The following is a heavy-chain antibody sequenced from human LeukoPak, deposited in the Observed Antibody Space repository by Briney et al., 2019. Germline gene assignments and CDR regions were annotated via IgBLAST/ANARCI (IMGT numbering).Heavy chain of an antibody. CDR1: GYSFASYG. V-gene: IGHV1-18*01. J-gene: IGHJ4*02. CDR2: IKTYNGNT. CDR3: ASELRRVDY. D-gene: IGHD4-17*01. Sequence: ASVKVSCKASGYSFASYGIIWVRQAPGHGLEWMGWIKTYNGNTNYAQKFQGRVTLTTDTSTRTAYMELRSLTSEDTAMYYCASELRRVDYWGQGTLVTVSS.